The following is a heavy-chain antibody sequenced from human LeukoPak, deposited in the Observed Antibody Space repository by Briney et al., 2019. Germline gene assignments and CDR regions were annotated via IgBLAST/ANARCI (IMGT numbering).Heavy chain of an antibody. V-gene: IGHV4-59*11. CDR2: VHYSGIT. Sequence: PSETLSLTYSVSGGSISSHYWSWIRQPPGKGLEWIGYVHYSGITNYNPSLKSRVTISGDTSKNQFSLKLTSVTSADTAVCYCARTVGGDYVYYFDYWGQGTLVTVSS. CDR3: ARTVGGDYVYYFDY. J-gene: IGHJ4*02. D-gene: IGHD4-17*01. CDR1: GGSISSHY.